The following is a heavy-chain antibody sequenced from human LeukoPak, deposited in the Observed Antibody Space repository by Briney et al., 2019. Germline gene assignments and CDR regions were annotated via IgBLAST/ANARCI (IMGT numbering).Heavy chain of an antibody. D-gene: IGHD3-22*01. V-gene: IGHV4-4*07. J-gene: IGHJ4*02. CDR2: IYSSGST. CDR3: ARDNYYDSSGYYDFPTLDY. Sequence: PSETLSLTCTVSGGSISSYYWSWIRQPAGKGLEWIGRIYSSGSTNYNPSLKGRVTMSVDTSQNQFSLKVSSVTAADTAVYYCARDNYYDSSGYYDFPTLDYWGQGTLVTVSS. CDR1: GGSISSYY.